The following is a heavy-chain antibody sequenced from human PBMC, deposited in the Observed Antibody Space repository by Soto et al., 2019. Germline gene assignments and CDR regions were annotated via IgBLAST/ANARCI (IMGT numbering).Heavy chain of an antibody. J-gene: IGHJ4*02. CDR1: GGTYNTFA. CDR3: VRAAKRYFDY. CDR2: IIPVLGPA. V-gene: IGHV1-69*10. Sequence: SVKVSCKASGGTYNTFAISWVRQAPGQGLEWMGGIIPVLGPAFYAQKFQGRVTITADKSTTTAYLELTSLRSEDTAVYYCVRAAKRYFDYWGQGTLVTVSS.